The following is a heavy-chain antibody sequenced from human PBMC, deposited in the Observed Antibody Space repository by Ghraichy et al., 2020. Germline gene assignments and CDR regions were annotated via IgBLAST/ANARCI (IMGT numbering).Heavy chain of an antibody. V-gene: IGHV4-34*01. Sequence: TRSLTCAVYGGSFSGYYWSWIRQPPGKGLEWIGEINHSGSTNYNPSLKSRVTISVDTSKNQFSLKLSSVTAADTAVYYCARLKSSRATGTFSPLYGMDVWGQGTTVTVSS. CDR1: GGSFSGYY. J-gene: IGHJ6*02. CDR2: INHSGST. CDR3: ARLKSSRATGTFSPLYGMDV. D-gene: IGHD1-1*01.